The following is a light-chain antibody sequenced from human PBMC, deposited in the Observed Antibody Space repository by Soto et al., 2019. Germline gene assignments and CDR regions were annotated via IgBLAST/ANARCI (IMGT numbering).Light chain of an antibody. CDR2: XAS. CDR1: QSVFFSPNKKDY. V-gene: IGKV4-1*01. J-gene: IGKJ4*01. Sequence: DIMMTQYPDSLAVSLGQRATINCESSQSVFFSPNKKDYLAGYRRXPLXXPDLLXXXASTPQXGGTDRFSVSGSRADCTLTXLSLQAADLAVYYCQQYYTRSFDFCGGPNVEIK. CDR3: QQYYTRSFD.